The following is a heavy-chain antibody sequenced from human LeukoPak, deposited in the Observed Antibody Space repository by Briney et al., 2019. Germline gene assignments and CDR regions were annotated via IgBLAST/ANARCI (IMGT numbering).Heavy chain of an antibody. J-gene: IGHJ4*02. D-gene: IGHD3-10*01. CDR2: INPNSGGT. Sequence: ASVKVSCKASGYTFTGYYMHWVRQAPGQGLEWMGWINPNSGGTNYAQNFQGRVTMTTDTSASTAYMELRSLTSDDTAIYYCARDLGHGSGSYGDYWGQGTLVTVSS. V-gene: IGHV1-2*02. CDR1: GYTFTGYY. CDR3: ARDLGHGSGSYGDY.